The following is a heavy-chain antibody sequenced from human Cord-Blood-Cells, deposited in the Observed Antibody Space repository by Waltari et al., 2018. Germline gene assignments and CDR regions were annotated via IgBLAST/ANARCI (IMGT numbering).Heavy chain of an antibody. CDR1: GFTFSSFY. CDR2: ISRSSSYI. CDR3: ARSKVRDWYFDL. V-gene: IGHV3-21*01. Sequence: EVQLVESGGGLVKPGGYLRLSCAASGFTFSSFYTNWVRQAPGKGLEWVSSISRSSSYIYYADSVKGRFTISRDNAKNSLYLQMNSLRAEDTAVYYCARSKVRDWYFDLWGRGTLVTVSS. J-gene: IGHJ2*01.